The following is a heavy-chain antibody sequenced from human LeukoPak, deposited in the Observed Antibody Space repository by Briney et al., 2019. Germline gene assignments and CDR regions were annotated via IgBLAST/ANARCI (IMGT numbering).Heavy chain of an antibody. J-gene: IGHJ6*04. Sequence: SVKVSCKASGGTFSSYAISWVRQAPGQGLEWMGGIIPIFGAANYAQKFQGRVTIIADKSTSTAYMELSSLRSEDTAVYFCAGIPVFGVVLHQEPVWGKGTTVTVSS. CDR3: AGIPVFGVVLHQEPV. V-gene: IGHV1-69*06. D-gene: IGHD3-3*01. CDR1: GGTFSSYA. CDR2: IIPIFGAA.